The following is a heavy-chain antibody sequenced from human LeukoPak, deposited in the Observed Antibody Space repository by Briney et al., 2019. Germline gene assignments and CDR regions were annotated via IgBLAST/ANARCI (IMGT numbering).Heavy chain of an antibody. J-gene: IGHJ4*02. CDR3: ANLGPFD. V-gene: IGHV3-30*02. CDR1: GFTFSSYG. CDR2: IRYDGSNK. Sequence: GGSLRLSCAASGFTFSSYGMHWVRQAPGKGLEGVAFIRYDGSNKYYADSVKGRFTISRDNSKNTLHLQMNSLRAEDTAVYYCANLGPFDWGQGTLVTVSS. D-gene: IGHD3-16*01.